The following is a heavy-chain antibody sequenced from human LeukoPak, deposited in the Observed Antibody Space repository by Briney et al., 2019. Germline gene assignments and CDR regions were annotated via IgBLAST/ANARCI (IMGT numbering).Heavy chain of an antibody. D-gene: IGHD3-3*01. Sequence: SETLSLTCTVSGYSISSGYYWGWIRQPPGKGLEWIGSIYHSGSTYYNPSLKSRVTISVDTSKNQFSLKLSSVTAADTAVYYCARVMQGVVTPLWGPFDYWGQGTLVTVSS. CDR3: ARVMQGVVTPLWGPFDY. CDR2: IYHSGST. V-gene: IGHV4-38-2*02. J-gene: IGHJ4*02. CDR1: GYSISSGYY.